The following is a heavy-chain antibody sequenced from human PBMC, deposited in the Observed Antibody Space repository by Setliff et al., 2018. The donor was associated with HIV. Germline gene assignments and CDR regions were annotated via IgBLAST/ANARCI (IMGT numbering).Heavy chain of an antibody. CDR2: IYYSGST. D-gene: IGHD3-10*01. Sequence: PSETLSLTCTVSGGSISRSSYYWGWIRQPPGKGLEWIGSIYYSGSTYYNPSLKSRVTISVDTSKNQFSLKLSSVTAADTAVYYCARAIRLLSRGSGSHHAFDIWGQGTMVTVSS. V-gene: IGHV4-39*07. CDR3: ARAIRLLSRGSGSHHAFDI. CDR1: GGSISRSSYY. J-gene: IGHJ3*02.